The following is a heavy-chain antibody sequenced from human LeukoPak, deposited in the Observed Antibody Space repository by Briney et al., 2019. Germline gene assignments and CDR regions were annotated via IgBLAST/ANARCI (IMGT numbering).Heavy chain of an antibody. CDR2: ISAYNGNT. Sequence: ASVKVSCKASGYTFTSYGISWVRQAPGQGLEWVGWISAYNGNTNYAQKLQGRVTMTTDTSTSTAYMELRSLRSDDTAVYYCARSASGIVGATPFDYWGQGTLVTVSS. J-gene: IGHJ4*02. V-gene: IGHV1-18*01. D-gene: IGHD1-26*01. CDR3: ARSASGIVGATPFDY. CDR1: GYTFTSYG.